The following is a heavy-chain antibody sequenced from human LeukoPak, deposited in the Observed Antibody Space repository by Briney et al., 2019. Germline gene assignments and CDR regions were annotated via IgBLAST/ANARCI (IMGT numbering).Heavy chain of an antibody. CDR2: ISSSSSYI. D-gene: IGHD6-19*01. CDR1: GFTFSSYS. V-gene: IGHV3-21*01. J-gene: IGHJ4*02. CDR3: ARAPISGGWYPEVDY. Sequence: PGGSLRLSCAASGFTFSSYSMNWVRQAPGKGLEWVSSISSSSSYIYYADSVKGRFTISRDNAKNSLYLQMNSLRAEDTAVYYCARAPISGGWYPEVDYWGQGTLVTVSS.